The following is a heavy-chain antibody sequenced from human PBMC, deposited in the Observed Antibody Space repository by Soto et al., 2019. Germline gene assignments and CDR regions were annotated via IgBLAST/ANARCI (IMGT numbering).Heavy chain of an antibody. Sequence: PGGSLRLSCAASGFTFSNAWINWVRQAPGKGLEWVSAISGSGGSTYYADSVKGRFTISRDNSKNTLYLQMNSLRAEDTAVYYCAKSTDTFKDDYWGQGTLVTVSS. V-gene: IGHV3-23*01. J-gene: IGHJ4*02. D-gene: IGHD3-16*01. CDR3: AKSTDTFKDDY. CDR1: GFTFSNAW. CDR2: ISGSGGST.